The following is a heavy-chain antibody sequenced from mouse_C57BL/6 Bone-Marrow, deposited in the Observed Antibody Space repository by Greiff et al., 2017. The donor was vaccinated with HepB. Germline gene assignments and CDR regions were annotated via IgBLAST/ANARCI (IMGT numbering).Heavy chain of an antibody. Sequence: VKLMESGAELVRPGASVTLSCKASGYTFTDYEMHWVKQTPVHGLEWIGAIDPETGGTAYNQKFKGKAILTADKSSSTAYMELRSLTSEDSAVYYCTRETMVTTGYYFDYWGQGTTLTVSS. CDR3: TRETMVTTGYYFDY. D-gene: IGHD2-2*01. CDR2: IDPETGGT. V-gene: IGHV1-15*01. J-gene: IGHJ2*01. CDR1: GYTFTDYE.